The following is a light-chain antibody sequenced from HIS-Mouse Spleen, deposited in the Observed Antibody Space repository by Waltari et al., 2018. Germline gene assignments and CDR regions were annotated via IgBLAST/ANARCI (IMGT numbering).Light chain of an antibody. CDR2: QDS. CDR3: QAWDSSYSV. V-gene: IGLV3-1*01. CDR1: KLGDKY. J-gene: IGLJ2*01. Sequence: SYELTQPPSVSVSPGQTASITCSGDKLGDKYACWYQQKPGQSPVLVIYQDSKRPSGIPERVSGSNPGNTATLTISGTQAMDEADYYCQAWDSSYSVFGGGTKLTVL.